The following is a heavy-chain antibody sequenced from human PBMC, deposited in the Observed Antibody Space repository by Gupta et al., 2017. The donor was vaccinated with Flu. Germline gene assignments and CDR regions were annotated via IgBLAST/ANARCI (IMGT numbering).Heavy chain of an antibody. Sequence: PPGKGLEWIGSIYYRGRTYSNPSLKSRVNISVDTSKDRFSLKLISVTAEDTAVYYCARHTACISGSCYWFDPWGQGTLVTVSS. D-gene: IGHD2-15*01. V-gene: IGHV4-39*01. CDR2: IYYRGRT. J-gene: IGHJ5*02. CDR3: ARHTACISGSCYWFDP.